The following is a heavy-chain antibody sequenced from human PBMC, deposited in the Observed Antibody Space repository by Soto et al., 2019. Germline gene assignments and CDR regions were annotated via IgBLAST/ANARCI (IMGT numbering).Heavy chain of an antibody. CDR2: ISSSSSYI. J-gene: IGHJ4*02. CDR3: ARDTYSSSYDFDY. CDR1: GFTFRSYS. Sequence: EVQLVESGGGLVKPGGSLRLSCAASGFTFRSYSMNWVRQAPGKGLEWVSSISSSSSYIYYADSVKGRFTISRDNAKNSLYLQMNSLRAEDTAVYYCARDTYSSSYDFDYWGQGTLVTVSS. D-gene: IGHD6-6*01. V-gene: IGHV3-21*01.